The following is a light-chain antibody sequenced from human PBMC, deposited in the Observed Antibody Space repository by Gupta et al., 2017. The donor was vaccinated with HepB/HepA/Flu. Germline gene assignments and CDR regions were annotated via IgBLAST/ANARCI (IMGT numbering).Light chain of an antibody. V-gene: IGLV3-25*03. Sequence: SYELPQRPSVSVSPGQTARITCSGDALPKQYAYWSQQKPGQAPVLVIYKDSERPSGIPERFSGSSSGTTVTLTISGVQAEDEADYYCQSADSSGTYKVFGGGTKLTVL. CDR3: QSADSSGTYKV. J-gene: IGLJ3*02. CDR2: KDS. CDR1: ALPKQY.